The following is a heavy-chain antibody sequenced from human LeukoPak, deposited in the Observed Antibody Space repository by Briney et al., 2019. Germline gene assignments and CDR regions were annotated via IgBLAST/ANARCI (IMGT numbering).Heavy chain of an antibody. Sequence: SETLSLTCSVSGGSVGSYYWSWIRQPAGKGLEWIGRIYTSGSTNYNRSLRSRATISVDKSKSQFSLKLTSVTAADTAVYYCARDMSYCSSTRCYAPYYFDYWGQGTLVTVSS. V-gene: IGHV4-4*07. J-gene: IGHJ4*02. CDR3: ARDMSYCSSTRCYAPYYFDY. CDR2: IYTSGST. CDR1: GGSVGSYY. D-gene: IGHD2-2*01.